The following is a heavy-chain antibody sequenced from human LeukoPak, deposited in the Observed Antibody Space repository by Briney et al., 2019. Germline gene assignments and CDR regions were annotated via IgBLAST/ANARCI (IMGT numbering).Heavy chain of an antibody. J-gene: IGHJ4*02. CDR3: ARDTGDYDSSGYYLDY. D-gene: IGHD3-22*01. V-gene: IGHV4-4*07. CDR2: IYTTGYT. Sequence: SETLSLTCTVSGGSISSYYWSWIRPPAGKGLEWIGRIYTTGYTNYNPSLKSRVTMSVDTSKNQFSLRLSSVTAADTAVYYCARDTGDYDSSGYYLDYWGQGTLVTVSS. CDR1: GGSISSYY.